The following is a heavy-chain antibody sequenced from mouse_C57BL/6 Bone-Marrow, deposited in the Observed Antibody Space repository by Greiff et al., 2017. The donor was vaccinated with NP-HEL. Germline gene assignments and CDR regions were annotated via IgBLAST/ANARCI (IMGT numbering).Heavy chain of an antibody. CDR1: GFNIKDDY. CDR2: IDPENGDT. CDR3: TIATVVTFAV. D-gene: IGHD1-1*01. J-gene: IGHJ1*03. Sequence: VQLQQSGAELVRPGASVKLSCTASGFNIKDDYMHWVKQRPEQGLEWIGWIDPENGDTEYASKFQGKATITADTSSNTAYLQLSSLTSEDTAVYYCTIATVVTFAVWGTGTTVTVSS. V-gene: IGHV14-4*01.